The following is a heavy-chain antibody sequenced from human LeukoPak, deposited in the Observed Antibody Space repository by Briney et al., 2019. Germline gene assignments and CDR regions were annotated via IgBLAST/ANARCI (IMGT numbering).Heavy chain of an antibody. CDR2: ISGSGGST. CDR3: AKDSVGYCSSTSCYPSVY. J-gene: IGHJ4*02. D-gene: IGHD2-2*01. V-gene: IGHV3-23*01. Sequence: ETLSLTCTVSGGSISSSSYYWGWLRQPQGKGLEWVSAISGSGGSTYYADSVKGRFTISRDNSKNTLYLQMNSLRAEDTAVYYCAKDSVGYCSSTSCYPSVYWGQGTLVTVSS. CDR1: GGSISSSSYY.